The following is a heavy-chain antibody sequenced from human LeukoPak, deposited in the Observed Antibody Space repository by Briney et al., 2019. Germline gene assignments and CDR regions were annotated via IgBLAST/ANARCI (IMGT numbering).Heavy chain of an antibody. J-gene: IGHJ4*02. D-gene: IGHD6-19*01. CDR2: TYYRSKWYN. Sequence: SQTLSLTCAISGDRVSSNSAAWNWIRHSPSRGLEWLGRTYYRSKWYNDYALSVKSRISINPDTSKKQFSLQLNSVTPEDTAVYYCARSYSSGWDFESWGQGTLVTVSS. CDR3: ARSYSSGWDFES. V-gene: IGHV6-1*01. CDR1: GDRVSSNSAA.